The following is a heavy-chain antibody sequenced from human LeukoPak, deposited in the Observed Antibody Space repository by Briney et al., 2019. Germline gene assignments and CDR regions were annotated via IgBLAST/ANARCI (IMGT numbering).Heavy chain of an antibody. V-gene: IGHV3-23*01. D-gene: IGHD5-24*01. J-gene: IGHJ3*01. CDR1: GFTFSVAA. CDR2: IGAIGEST. Sequence: PGGSLRLSCAASGFTFSVAAMTWVRQAPGKGLEWVSLIGAIGESTYYADSVKGRFTISRDNSKNTLSLQMNSLRVEDTAMYFCAKDIQLSTWGLGTMVTVSS. CDR3: AKDIQLST.